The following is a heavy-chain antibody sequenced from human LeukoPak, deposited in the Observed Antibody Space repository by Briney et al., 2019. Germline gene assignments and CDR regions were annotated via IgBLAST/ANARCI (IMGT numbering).Heavy chain of an antibody. D-gene: IGHD3-22*01. CDR2: IYYRGST. CDR1: GGSVNSGSYY. CDR3: ARYEYDNRAYYPFDY. J-gene: IGHJ4*02. V-gene: IGHV4-61*01. Sequence: PSETLSLTCTVSGGSVNSGSYYWNWSRQPPGKGLEWIGYIYYRGSTNYNPSLKSRVTISVDTSKNQFSLRLSSVTAADTAVYYCARYEYDNRAYYPFDYWGQGALVTVSS.